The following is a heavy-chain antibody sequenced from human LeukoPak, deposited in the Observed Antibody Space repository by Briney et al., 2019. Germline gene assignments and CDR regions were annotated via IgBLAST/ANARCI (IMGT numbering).Heavy chain of an antibody. Sequence: GRSLRLSCAASGFTFDDYAMHWVRQAPGKSLEWVSGISWNSGSIGYADSVKGRFTISRDNAKNSLYLQMNSLRAEDTALYYCAKEGYYDSSGYYPFDYWGQGTLVTVSS. CDR2: ISWNSGSI. CDR3: AKEGYYDSSGYYPFDY. D-gene: IGHD3-22*01. CDR1: GFTFDDYA. J-gene: IGHJ4*02. V-gene: IGHV3-9*01.